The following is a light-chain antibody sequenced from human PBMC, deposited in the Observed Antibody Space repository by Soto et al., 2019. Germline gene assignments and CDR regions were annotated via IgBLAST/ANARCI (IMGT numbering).Light chain of an antibody. J-gene: IGKJ1*01. CDR1: HSISSC. V-gene: IGKV1-39*01. CDR3: QQIYAVPVT. Sequence: DIQMTQSPSSLSASVGDRVTITCRASHSISSCLDWYQQKPGKAPKLLIYGASNLQSGVPSRFSGSESGTGFNLTISSLQPEDFATYYCQQIYAVPVTFGQGTKVDIK. CDR2: GAS.